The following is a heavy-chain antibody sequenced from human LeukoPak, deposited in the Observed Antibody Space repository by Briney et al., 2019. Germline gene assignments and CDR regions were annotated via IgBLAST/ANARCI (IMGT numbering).Heavy chain of an antibody. Sequence: PGGSVRLSCAACGFTFSRYDMRCVRQAPGQGLEGVSAISGCGGSTDYADSVKDRFTIYRDNSKNTLYLEMNSLRAEDTAVYYCAKHTPVDYYDSSGYSLQLGYWGQGTLVTVSS. J-gene: IGHJ4*02. CDR2: ISGCGGST. CDR3: AKHTPVDYYDSSGYSLQLGY. V-gene: IGHV3-23*01. D-gene: IGHD3-22*01. CDR1: GFTFSRYD.